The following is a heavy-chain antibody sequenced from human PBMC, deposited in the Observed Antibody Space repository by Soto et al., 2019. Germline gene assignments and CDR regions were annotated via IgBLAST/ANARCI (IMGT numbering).Heavy chain of an antibody. Sequence: QVQLVQSGAEVKKPGSSVKVSCKASGGTFSSYAISWVRQAPGQGLEWMGEIIPIFGTANYAQKFQGRVTITADESTSTAYMELSSLRSEDTAVYYCGTPVVPAAIPYYYYSGMDVWGQGTTVTVSS. CDR1: GGTFSSYA. V-gene: IGHV1-69*01. J-gene: IGHJ6*02. CDR3: GTPVVPAAIPYYYYSGMDV. CDR2: IIPIFGTA. D-gene: IGHD2-2*01.